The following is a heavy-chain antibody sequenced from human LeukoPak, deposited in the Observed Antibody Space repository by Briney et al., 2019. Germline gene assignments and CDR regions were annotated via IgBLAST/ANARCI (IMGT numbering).Heavy chain of an antibody. Sequence: PGRSLRLSCAASGFTFDDYAMHWVRQAPGKGLEWVSGVSWNSGSIGYADSVKGRFTISRDNAKNSLYLQMNSLRAEDTALYYCAKDSSLGALVVAARSFDYWGQGTLVTVSS. V-gene: IGHV3-9*01. CDR3: AKDSSLGALVVAARSFDY. J-gene: IGHJ4*02. CDR2: VSWNSGSI. D-gene: IGHD2-15*01. CDR1: GFTFDDYA.